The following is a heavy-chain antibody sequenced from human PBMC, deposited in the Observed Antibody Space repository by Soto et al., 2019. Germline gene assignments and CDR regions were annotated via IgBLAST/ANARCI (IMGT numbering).Heavy chain of an antibody. CDR1: GGSISSGGYY. CDR3: ARGGIAAAAPPDY. J-gene: IGHJ4*02. V-gene: IGHV4-31*03. D-gene: IGHD6-13*01. CDR2: IYYSGST. Sequence: QVQLQESGPGLVKPSQTLSLTCTVSGGSISSGGYYWSWIRQHPGKGLEWIGYIYYSGSTYYNPSLKSRVTISVDTSKNQFSLKLSSVTAADAAVYYCARGGIAAAAPPDYWGQGTLVTVSS.